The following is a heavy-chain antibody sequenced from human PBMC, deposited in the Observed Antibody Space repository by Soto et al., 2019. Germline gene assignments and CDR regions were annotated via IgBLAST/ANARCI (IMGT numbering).Heavy chain of an antibody. J-gene: IGHJ4*02. D-gene: IGHD6-13*01. CDR3: ARGTIGAAGTDY. CDR2: INNDGSST. CDR1: GFTFSSYW. Sequence: EVQLVESGGGLVQPGGSLRLSCAASGFTFSSYWMHWVRQVPGKGLVWVSRINNDGSSTSYADSVKGRFTISRDNAKNALYLQMNSLRGEDTAVYYCARGTIGAAGTDYWGQGTLVTVSS. V-gene: IGHV3-74*01.